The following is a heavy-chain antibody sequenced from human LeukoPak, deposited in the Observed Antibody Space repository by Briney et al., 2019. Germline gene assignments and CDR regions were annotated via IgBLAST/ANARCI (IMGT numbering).Heavy chain of an antibody. CDR1: GGSFSGYY. CDR2: IDYAGRT. D-gene: IGHD6-13*01. CDR3: ARDRPGGSSLDY. Sequence: SETLSLTCAVYGGSFSGYYWSWIRQPPGKGLEWIGYIDYAGRTNYNPSLKSRVTISVDTSKNQFSLKLSSVTAADTAVYYCARDRPGGSSLDYWGQGTLVTVSS. J-gene: IGHJ4*02. V-gene: IGHV4-59*01.